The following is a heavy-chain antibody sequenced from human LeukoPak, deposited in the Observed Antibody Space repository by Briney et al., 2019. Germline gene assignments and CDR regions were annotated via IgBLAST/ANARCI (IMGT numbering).Heavy chain of an antibody. D-gene: IGHD5-18*01. CDR3: AKDDAANYYYYYMDV. J-gene: IGHJ6*03. CDR1: GFTFSSYA. V-gene: IGHV3-23*01. CDR2: ITGSGGRT. Sequence: GGSLRLSCAASGFTFSSYAMSWVRQAPGKGLEWVSAITGSGGRTYYADSVKGRFTISRDNSKNTLYLQMNSLRAEDTAIYYCAKDDAANYYYYYMDVWGKGTTVTISS.